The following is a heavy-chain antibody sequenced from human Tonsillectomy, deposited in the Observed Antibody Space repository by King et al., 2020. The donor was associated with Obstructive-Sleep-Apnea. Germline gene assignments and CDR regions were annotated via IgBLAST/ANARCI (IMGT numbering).Heavy chain of an antibody. CDR2: IYHSGST. J-gene: IGHJ4*02. V-gene: IGHV4-38-2*02. D-gene: IGHD3-22*01. CDR3: ARKGGDSSGYDLVYFDY. CDR1: GYSISSGYY. Sequence: VQLQESGPGLVKPSETLSLTCTVSGYSISSGYYWGWLRQPPGKGLEWIGSIYHSGSTYYNPSLKSRVTISVDTSKNQFSLKLSSVTAADTAVYYCARKGGDSSGYDLVYFDYWGQGTLVTVSS.